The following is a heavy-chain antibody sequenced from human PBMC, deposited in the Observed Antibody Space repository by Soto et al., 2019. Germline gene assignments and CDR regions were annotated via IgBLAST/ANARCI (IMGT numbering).Heavy chain of an antibody. Sequence: SETLSLTCTVSGDSISSNSYYWGWIRQPPGKGLEWIGTIYYSGSTYYNPSLKSRVTISVDTSKNQFSLKLRSVTAADTAVYYCARSTYIQLVTNSGQVTPVTVSS. V-gene: IGHV4-39*07. CDR1: GDSISSNSYY. D-gene: IGHD1-1*01. J-gene: IGHJ4*02. CDR3: ARSTYIQLVTN. CDR2: IYYSGST.